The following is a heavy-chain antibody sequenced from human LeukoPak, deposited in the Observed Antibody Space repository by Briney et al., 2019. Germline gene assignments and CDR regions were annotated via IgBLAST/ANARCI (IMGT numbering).Heavy chain of an antibody. V-gene: IGHV3-7*01. CDR2: IKQDGGEK. J-gene: IGHJ6*03. D-gene: IGHD6-13*01. CDR1: GFTFISYW. Sequence: PGGSLRLSCVDSGFTFISYWMSWVRQDPGKGLESVANIKQDGGEKYSVDSVKGRFTISRDNAKKSLYLQMNSLRAEDTAAYYTARVSVYSSSWPYYYYYYYMDVWGKGTTVTVS. CDR3: ARVSVYSSSWPYYYYYYYMDV.